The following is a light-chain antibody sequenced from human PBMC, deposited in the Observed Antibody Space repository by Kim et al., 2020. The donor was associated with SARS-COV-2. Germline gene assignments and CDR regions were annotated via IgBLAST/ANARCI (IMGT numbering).Light chain of an antibody. CDR2: QDS. CDR1: KLGDKY. CDR3: QAWDSSVV. J-gene: IGLJ2*01. V-gene: IGLV3-1*01. Sequence: SYELTQPPSVSVSPGQTASITCSGDKLGDKYACWYQQKPGQSPVLVIYQDSKRPSGIPERFSGSNSGNTATLTISGTQAMGEADYYCQAWDSSVVFGGG.